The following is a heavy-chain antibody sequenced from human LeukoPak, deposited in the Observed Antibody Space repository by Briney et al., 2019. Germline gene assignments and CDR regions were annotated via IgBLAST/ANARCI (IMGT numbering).Heavy chain of an antibody. CDR2: INPSGGST. Sequence: ASVKVSCKASGYIFTSFYMHWVRQAPGQGLEWMGIINPSGGSTSYAQKFQGRVTMTRDTSTSTVYMELSSLRSEDTAVYYCARVSSSTNYYYYYMDVWGKGTTVTVSS. CDR3: ARVSSSTNYYYYYMDV. J-gene: IGHJ6*03. V-gene: IGHV1-46*01. D-gene: IGHD6-6*01. CDR1: GYIFTSFY.